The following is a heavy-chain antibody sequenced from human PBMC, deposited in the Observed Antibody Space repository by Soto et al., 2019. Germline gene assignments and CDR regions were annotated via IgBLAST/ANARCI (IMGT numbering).Heavy chain of an antibody. V-gene: IGHV3-30*18. J-gene: IGHJ4*02. CDR2: ISSDGRNQ. Sequence: QVQLVESGGGVVQPGRSLRLSCAASGFSFSHSGMHWVRQFPGKGLEWVAVISSDGRNQYYADSVKGRFSISRDNSKNSLYLQMNSLRAEDTALYYCAKDLADYSGNSWMDYWGQGTLVTVSS. CDR1: GFSFSHSG. CDR3: AKDLADYSGNSWMDY. D-gene: IGHD4-4*01.